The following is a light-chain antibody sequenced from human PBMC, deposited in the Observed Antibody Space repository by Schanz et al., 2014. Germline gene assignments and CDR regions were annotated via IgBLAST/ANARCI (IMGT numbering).Light chain of an antibody. V-gene: IGLV2-14*03. CDR2: DVN. J-gene: IGLJ1*01. Sequence: QSALTQPASVSGSPGQSITLSCTGTSSDVGGYNYVSWYQHHPGKAPKLMIYDVNNRPSGVSNRFSGSKSGNTASLTISGLQPEDEADYYCSSYTRSSTPFVFGTGTKLTVL. CDR1: SSDVGGYNY. CDR3: SSYTRSSTPFV.